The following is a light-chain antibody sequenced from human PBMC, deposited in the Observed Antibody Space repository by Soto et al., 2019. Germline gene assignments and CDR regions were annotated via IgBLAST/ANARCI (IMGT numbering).Light chain of an antibody. CDR2: GAS. CDR3: QQYNNWPRT. V-gene: IGKV3-15*01. Sequence: EIVMTQSPATVSVSPGERATLSCRASQSVSSNLAWYQHKPGQAPRLLMYGASTRATGIPARFSGSGSGTEFTLTISSLQSEDFAVYYCQQYNNWPRTFGQGTKVEIK. J-gene: IGKJ1*01. CDR1: QSVSSN.